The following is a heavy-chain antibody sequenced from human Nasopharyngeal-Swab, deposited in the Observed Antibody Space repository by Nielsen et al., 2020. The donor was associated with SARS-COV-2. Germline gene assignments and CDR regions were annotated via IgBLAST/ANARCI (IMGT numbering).Heavy chain of an antibody. CDR2: IGDKDHNYAT. V-gene: IGHV3-73*01. CDR3: TTDFYFDY. Sequence: GESLKISCAVSGFSFSDSAMTWVRQASGKGLEWVGRIGDKDHNYATTYGASVQGRFTISRDDSKNTAFLQMDSLKTEDTALYYCTTDFYFDYWGQGTLVTVSS. J-gene: IGHJ4*02. CDR1: GFSFSDSA.